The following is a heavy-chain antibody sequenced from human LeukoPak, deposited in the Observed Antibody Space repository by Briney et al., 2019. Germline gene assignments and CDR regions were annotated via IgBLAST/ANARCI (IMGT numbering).Heavy chain of an antibody. CDR2: INHSGST. Sequence: SETLSLTCAVYGGSFSGYYWSWIRQPPGKGLEWIGEINHSGSTNYNPSLKSRVTISVDTSKNQFSLKLSSVTAADTAVYYCAREKSDYDFWSGYFYYYGMDVWGQGTTVTVSS. D-gene: IGHD3-3*01. V-gene: IGHV4-34*01. CDR1: GGSFSGYY. J-gene: IGHJ6*02. CDR3: AREKSDYDFWSGYFYYYGMDV.